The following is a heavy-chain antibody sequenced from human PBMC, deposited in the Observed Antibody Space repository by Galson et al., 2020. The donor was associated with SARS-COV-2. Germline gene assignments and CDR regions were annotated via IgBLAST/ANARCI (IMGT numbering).Heavy chain of an antibody. V-gene: IGHV3-33*01. CDR3: ATNRYYYDSSGYYNLDY. CDR1: GFTFSSYG. D-gene: IGHD3-22*01. Sequence: TWGSLRLSCAASGFTFSSYGMHWVRQAPGKGLEWVAVIWYDGSNKYYADSVKGRFTISRDNSKNTLYLQMNSLRAEDTAVYYCATNRYYYDSSGYYNLDYWGQGTLVTVSS. CDR2: IWYDGSNK. J-gene: IGHJ4*02.